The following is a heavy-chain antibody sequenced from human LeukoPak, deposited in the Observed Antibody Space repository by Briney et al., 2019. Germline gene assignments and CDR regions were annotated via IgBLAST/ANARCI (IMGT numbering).Heavy chain of an antibody. Sequence: SETLSLTCAVSGGSISSYYWSWLRQPPGKGLEWLGYIYYSGSTNYNPSLKSRVTISVDTSKNQFSLKLSSVTAADTAVYYCARQMSGYDILFDYWGQGTLVTVSS. CDR1: GGSISSYY. CDR2: IYYSGST. V-gene: IGHV4-59*01. D-gene: IGHD5-12*01. J-gene: IGHJ4*02. CDR3: ARQMSGYDILFDY.